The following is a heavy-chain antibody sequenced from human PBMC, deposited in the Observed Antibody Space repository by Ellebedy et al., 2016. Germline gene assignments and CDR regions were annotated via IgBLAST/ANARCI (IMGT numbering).Heavy chain of an antibody. Sequence: ASVKVSXKASSYTFTSYGISWVRQAPGQGLEWMGIINPSGGSTSYAQKFQGRVTMTRDTSTSTVYMELSSLRSEDTAVYYCARGGELRFLDMGGWFNPWGQGTLVTVSS. V-gene: IGHV1-46*01. D-gene: IGHD3-3*01. CDR2: INPSGGST. CDR1: SYTFTSYG. J-gene: IGHJ5*02. CDR3: ARGGELRFLDMGGWFNP.